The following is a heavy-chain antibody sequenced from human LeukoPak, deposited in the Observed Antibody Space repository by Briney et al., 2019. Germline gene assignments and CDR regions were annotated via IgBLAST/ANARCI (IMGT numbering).Heavy chain of an antibody. J-gene: IGHJ4*02. Sequence: GGSLRLSCAASGFTVSSNYMSWVCQAPGKGLEWVSVIYSANSAYYADSVKGRFTISRDSSKNTLNLQMNSLRAEDTALYYWARGPPLDYWGQGTLVTVSS. CDR1: GFTVSSNY. CDR2: IYSANSA. V-gene: IGHV3-53*01. CDR3: ARGPPLDY.